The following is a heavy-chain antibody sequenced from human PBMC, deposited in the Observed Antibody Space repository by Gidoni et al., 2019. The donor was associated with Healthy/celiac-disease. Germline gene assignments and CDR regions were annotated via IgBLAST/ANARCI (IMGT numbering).Heavy chain of an antibody. CDR1: GFTFSSYG. V-gene: IGHV3-30*03. CDR3: AANTAMAH. J-gene: IGHJ4*02. CDR2: ISYDGSNK. D-gene: IGHD5-18*01. Sequence: QVQLVESGVGVVQPGRSLRLPCAASGFTFSSYGMPWVRQAPGKGLEWVAVISYDGSNKYYADSVKGRFTIARDNSKNTLYLQMNSLRAEDTAVYYCAANTAMAHWGQGTLVTVSS.